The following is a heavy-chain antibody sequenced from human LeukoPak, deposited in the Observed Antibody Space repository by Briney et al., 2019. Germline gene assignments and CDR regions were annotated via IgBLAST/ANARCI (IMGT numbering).Heavy chain of an antibody. D-gene: IGHD5-24*01. CDR1: GFTFSSYG. Sequence: GGSLRLSCAASGFTFSSYGMHWVRQAPGKGLEWVAVIWYDGSNKYYAVSVKGRFTISRDNSKNTLYLQMNSLRAEDTAVYYCAKEAGDGYNNWFDPWGQGTLVTVSS. CDR2: IWYDGSNK. CDR3: AKEAGDGYNNWFDP. J-gene: IGHJ5*02. V-gene: IGHV3-33*06.